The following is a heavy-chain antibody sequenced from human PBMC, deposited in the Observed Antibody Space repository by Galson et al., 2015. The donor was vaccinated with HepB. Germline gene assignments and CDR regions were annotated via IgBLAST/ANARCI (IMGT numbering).Heavy chain of an antibody. J-gene: IGHJ4*02. Sequence: QSGAEVTKPGDSLRISCMGSGYSFTNYWIGWVRQMPGKGLEWLGIIYPGDSDTRYSPSFQGQVTISADKSISTAYLQWSSLKASDTAMYFCARRGSGWYQDYWGQGTLVTVSS. CDR1: GYSFTNYW. CDR3: ARRGSGWYQDY. V-gene: IGHV5-51*03. CDR2: IYPGDSDT. D-gene: IGHD6-19*01.